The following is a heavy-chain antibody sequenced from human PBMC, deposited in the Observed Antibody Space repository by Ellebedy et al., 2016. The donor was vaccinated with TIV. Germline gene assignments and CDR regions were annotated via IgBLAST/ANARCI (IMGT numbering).Heavy chain of an antibody. D-gene: IGHD6-13*01. J-gene: IGHJ3*02. Sequence: GESLKISXAASGFTFIIYSLNWVRQAPGKGLEWVSYISSSSRTIYYADSVKGRFTISRDNAKNSLYLQMNSLRAEDTAVYYCAAAAGAGDDAFDIWGQGTMVTVS. CDR2: ISSSSRTI. CDR3: AAAAGAGDDAFDI. CDR1: GFTFIIYS. V-gene: IGHV3-48*01.